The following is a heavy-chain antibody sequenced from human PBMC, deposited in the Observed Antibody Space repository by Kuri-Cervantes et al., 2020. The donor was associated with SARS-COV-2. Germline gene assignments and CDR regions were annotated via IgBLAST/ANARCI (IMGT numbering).Heavy chain of an antibody. D-gene: IGHD2-21*02. J-gene: IGHJ4*02. CDR2: IDPSDAYT. V-gene: IGHV5-10-1*01. Sequence: GGSLRLSGKGSGYSFTSYWISWVRQMPGKGLEWMGRIDPSDAYTNYSPSFQGHVTISADKSISTAYLQWSSLKASDTAMYYCARLRICGGDCSPSFDYWGQGTLVTVSS. CDR3: ARLRICGGDCSPSFDY. CDR1: GYSFTSYW.